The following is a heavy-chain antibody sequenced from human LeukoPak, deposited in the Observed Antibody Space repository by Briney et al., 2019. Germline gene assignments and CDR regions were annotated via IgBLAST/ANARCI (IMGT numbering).Heavy chain of an antibody. Sequence: SVKVSCKASGGTFSSYAISWVRQAPGQGLEWMGGIIPIFGTANYAQKLQGRVTMTTDTSTSTAYMELRSLRSDDTAVYYCARFRLHDFWSGYYTEHNWFDPWGQGTLVTVSS. CDR3: ARFRLHDFWSGYYTEHNWFDP. J-gene: IGHJ5*02. CDR2: IIPIFGTA. D-gene: IGHD3-3*01. V-gene: IGHV1-69*05. CDR1: GGTFSSYA.